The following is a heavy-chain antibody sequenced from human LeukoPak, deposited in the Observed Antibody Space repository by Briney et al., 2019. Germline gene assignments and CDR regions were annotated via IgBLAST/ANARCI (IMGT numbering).Heavy chain of an antibody. CDR2: VSPDGSGT. Sequence: GSLRLSCAASGFTFSSNWMYWVRQAPGKGLVWVSRVSPDGSGTYYADSVKGRFTISRDNAKNTLDLQMNSLRAEDTAVYYCVKAESVIMCRDTYYFDYWGQGALVTVSS. CDR3: VKAESVIMCRDTYYFDY. V-gene: IGHV3-74*01. CDR1: GFTFSSNW. J-gene: IGHJ4*02. D-gene: IGHD2-15*01.